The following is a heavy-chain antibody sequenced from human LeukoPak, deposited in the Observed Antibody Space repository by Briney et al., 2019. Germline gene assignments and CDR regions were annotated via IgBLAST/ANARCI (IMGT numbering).Heavy chain of an antibody. D-gene: IGHD5-12*01. CDR2: ISYDGSDK. CDR3: AKDLATKYSLDY. Sequence: GRSLRLSCAASGFTFGSYGIHWVRQAPGKGLEWVALISYDGSDKFFADSVRGRFTISRDNSKNTLYLQMNSLRVEDTAVYYCAKDLATKYSLDYWGQGILVTVSS. CDR1: GFTFGSYG. V-gene: IGHV3-30*18. J-gene: IGHJ4*02.